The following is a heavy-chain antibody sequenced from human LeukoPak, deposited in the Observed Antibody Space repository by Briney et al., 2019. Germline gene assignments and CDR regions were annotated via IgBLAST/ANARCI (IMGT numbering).Heavy chain of an antibody. D-gene: IGHD2/OR15-2a*01. CDR3: ARNMGDY. Sequence: VGSLRLSCAASGFTFSTYWMTWVRRAPGKGLEWVANINHDGTEKNYVDSLKGRFTIYRDNAKNSLYLQMNSLRAEDPAVYYCARNMGDYWGQGTLVTVSS. J-gene: IGHJ4*02. V-gene: IGHV3-7*04. CDR1: GFTFSTYW. CDR2: INHDGTEK.